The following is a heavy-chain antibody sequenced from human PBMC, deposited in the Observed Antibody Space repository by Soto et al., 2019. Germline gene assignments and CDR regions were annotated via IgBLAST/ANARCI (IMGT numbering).Heavy chain of an antibody. CDR2: IKQDGGQT. CDR1: GFTFDSYW. J-gene: IGHJ6*02. CDR3: ARGGNGYENWPPYYYYGMDV. V-gene: IGHV3-7*01. Sequence: GGSLRLSCAASGFTFDSYWMTWVRQAPGKGLEWVAHIKQDGGQTYYVDSVNGRFTISRDNAKTSLYLQMNSLRAEDTSVYFCARGGNGYENWPPYYYYGMDVWGQGTTVTVSS. D-gene: IGHD5-12*01.